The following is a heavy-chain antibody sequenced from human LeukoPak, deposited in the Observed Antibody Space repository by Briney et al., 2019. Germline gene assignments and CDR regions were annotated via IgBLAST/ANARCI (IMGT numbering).Heavy chain of an antibody. CDR1: SFTFSASV. CDR3: ARGPKSEWLQNYFDY. J-gene: IGHJ4*02. Sequence: GGSLRLSCAASSFTFSASVMHWVRQAPGRGLEWVYSISSSSTYMSYADSVKGRFTVSRDNAENSLYLQMSGLRGEDTEVYYCARGPKSEWLQNYFDYWGQGALVAVSS. D-gene: IGHD5-12*01. CDR2: ISSSSTYM. V-gene: IGHV3-21*06.